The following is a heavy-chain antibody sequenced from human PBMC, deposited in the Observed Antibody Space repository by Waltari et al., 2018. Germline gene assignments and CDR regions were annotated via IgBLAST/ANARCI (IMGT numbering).Heavy chain of an antibody. D-gene: IGHD3-16*01. Sequence: EVQLLESGGGLVQPGGSLRISCAASGFTFTRYAMRWVRQAPGKGLEWVSGITGSGGSTYYADSVKGRFTISRDNSKNTLYLQMNSLRAEDTAVYYCAKSPPVTSGGANYYFDYWGQGTLVTVSS. CDR3: AKSPPVTSGGANYYFDY. J-gene: IGHJ4*02. V-gene: IGHV3-23*01. CDR2: ITGSGGST. CDR1: GFTFTRYA.